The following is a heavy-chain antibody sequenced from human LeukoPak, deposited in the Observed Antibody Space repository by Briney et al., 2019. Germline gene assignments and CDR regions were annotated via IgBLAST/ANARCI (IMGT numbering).Heavy chain of an antibody. Sequence: GGSLRLSCAASGFTFSSYAMHWVRQAPGKGLEWVAVISYDGSNKYYADSVKGRFTISRDNSKNTLYLQMNSLRAEDTAVYYCARGGFDPWGRGTLVTVSS. CDR2: ISYDGSNK. CDR1: GFTFSSYA. CDR3: ARGGFDP. V-gene: IGHV3-30*04. J-gene: IGHJ5*02.